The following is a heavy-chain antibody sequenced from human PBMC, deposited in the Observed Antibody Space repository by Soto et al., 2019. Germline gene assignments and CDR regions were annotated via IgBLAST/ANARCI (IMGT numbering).Heavy chain of an antibody. Sequence: GSLRLSCAASGFTFSSYWMSWVRQAPGKGREWVANRKQDGSEKYYVDSVKGRFTISRDNAKNSLYLQMNSLRAEDTAVYYCASSHRVVASTPVVLDYWGQGTLVTVSS. V-gene: IGHV3-7*03. D-gene: IGHD2-15*01. CDR2: RKQDGSEK. CDR1: GFTFSSYW. J-gene: IGHJ4*02. CDR3: ASSHRVVASTPVVLDY.